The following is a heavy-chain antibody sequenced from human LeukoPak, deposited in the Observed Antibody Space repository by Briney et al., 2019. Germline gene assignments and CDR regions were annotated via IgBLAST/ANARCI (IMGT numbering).Heavy chain of an antibody. V-gene: IGHV3-30-3*01. Sequence: PGGSLRLSCAASGFTFSSYAMHWVRQAPGKGLEWVAVISYDGSNKYYADSVKGRFTISRDNSKNTLYLQMNSLRAEDTAVYYCARGRWLPYDYWGQGTLVTVFS. D-gene: IGHD5-24*01. J-gene: IGHJ4*02. CDR2: ISYDGSNK. CDR1: GFTFSSYA. CDR3: ARGRWLPYDY.